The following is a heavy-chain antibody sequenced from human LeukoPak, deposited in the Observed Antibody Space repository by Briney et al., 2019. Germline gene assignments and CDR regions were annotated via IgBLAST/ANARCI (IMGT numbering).Heavy chain of an antibody. CDR2: ITWDSETT. V-gene: IGHV3-20*04. CDR1: GFTFDDYG. Sequence: GGSLRLSCAASGFTFDDYGMSWVRQAPGKGLEWVSGITWDSETTGYADSVKGRFTISRDNAKNSLCLQMNSLRAEDTALYYCARAYTSSRHYYYYYMDVWGKGTTVTVSS. J-gene: IGHJ6*03. CDR3: ARAYTSSRHYYYYYMDV. D-gene: IGHD6-13*01.